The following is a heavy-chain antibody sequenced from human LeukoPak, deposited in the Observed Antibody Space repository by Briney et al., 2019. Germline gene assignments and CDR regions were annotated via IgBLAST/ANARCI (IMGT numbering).Heavy chain of an antibody. V-gene: IGHV4-59*12. J-gene: IGHJ6*02. Sequence: SETLSLTCTVSGGSISSYHWSWIRQPPGKGLEWIGYIYYSGNTNYNPSLKSRVTISVDTSKNQFSLKLSSVTAADTAVYYCARDPIAARRYYYGMDVWGQGTTVTVSS. CDR2: IYYSGNT. CDR3: ARDPIAARRYYYGMDV. CDR1: GGSISSYH. D-gene: IGHD6-6*01.